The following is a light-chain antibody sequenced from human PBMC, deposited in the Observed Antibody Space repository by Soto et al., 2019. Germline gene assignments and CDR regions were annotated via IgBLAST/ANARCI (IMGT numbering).Light chain of an antibody. V-gene: IGLV2-14*03. CDR3: TSYAGSSTLVV. J-gene: IGLJ2*01. CDR2: DVS. CDR1: SSDVGGYNY. Sequence: QSALTQPASVSGSPGQSITISCTGTSSDVGGYNYVSWYQQHPGKAPKLMIYDVSYRPSGVSNRFSGSKSGNTASLTISGLQAEDEGDYSCTSYAGSSTLVVFGGGTKLTVL.